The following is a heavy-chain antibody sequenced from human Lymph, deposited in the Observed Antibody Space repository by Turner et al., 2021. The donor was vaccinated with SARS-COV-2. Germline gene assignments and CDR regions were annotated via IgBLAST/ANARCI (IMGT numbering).Heavy chain of an antibody. V-gene: IGHV1-69*01. D-gene: IGHD2-2*01. J-gene: IGHJ6*02. CDR1: GGIFNSYA. Sequence: QMQLVQSGAEVKKPGSSVKVSCKASGGIFNSYAIGWVRQAPGQGLEWMGGIIPIFGTANYAQKFQGRVTISADESTSTAYMELSSLRSEDTAVYYCARDLSPIRVVVVPAARSRYYYGMDVWGQGTTVTVSS. CDR3: ARDLSPIRVVVVPAARSRYYYGMDV. CDR2: IIPIFGTA.